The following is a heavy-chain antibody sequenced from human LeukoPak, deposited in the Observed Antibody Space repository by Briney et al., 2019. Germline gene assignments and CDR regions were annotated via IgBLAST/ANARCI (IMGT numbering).Heavy chain of an antibody. CDR2: IKQDGNEK. V-gene: IGHV3-7*01. Sequence: PGGSLRLSCAASGFTFSDYWMSWVRQAPGQGLEGVANIKQDGNEKYYVDSVRGRFTISRDNAKNSLYLQMNSLRADDTAVYYCAGAHRPNLGGQGTRVTLSS. CDR3: AGAHRPNL. J-gene: IGHJ1*01. CDR1: GFTFSDYW.